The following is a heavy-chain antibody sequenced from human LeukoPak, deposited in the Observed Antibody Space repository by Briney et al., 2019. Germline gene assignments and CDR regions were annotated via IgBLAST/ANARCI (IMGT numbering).Heavy chain of an antibody. J-gene: IGHJ4*02. V-gene: IGHV3-30-3*01. CDR3: ARGTRGYYFDY. CDR2: ISYDGSNK. Sequence: PGGSLRLSCAASGFTFSSYAMHWVRQAPGKGLEWVAVISYDGSNKYYADFVKGRFTISRDNSKNTLYLQMNSLRAEDTAVYYCARGTRGYYFDYWGQGTLVTVSS. D-gene: IGHD2-8*01. CDR1: GFTFSSYA.